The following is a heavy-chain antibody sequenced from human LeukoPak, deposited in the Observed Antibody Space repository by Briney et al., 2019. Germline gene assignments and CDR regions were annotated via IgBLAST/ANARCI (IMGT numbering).Heavy chain of an antibody. CDR2: INPSGGST. Sequence: AASVKVSCKASGYTFTSYYMHWVRQAPGQGLEWMGIINPSGGSTSYAQKFQGRVTMTTDTSTSTAYMELKSLRSDDTAVYYCARGGHRRYYYTSGSAFDPWGQGTLVTVSS. D-gene: IGHD3-10*01. V-gene: IGHV1-46*01. CDR1: GYTFTSYY. J-gene: IGHJ5*02. CDR3: ARGGHRRYYYTSGSAFDP.